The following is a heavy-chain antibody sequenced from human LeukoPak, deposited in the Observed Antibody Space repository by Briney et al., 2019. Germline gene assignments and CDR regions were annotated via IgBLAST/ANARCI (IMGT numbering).Heavy chain of an antibody. CDR1: GFTFDDYA. CDR3: ASGRGSARYYFDS. J-gene: IGHJ4*02. D-gene: IGHD3-10*01. Sequence: GGSLRLSCAASGFTFDDYAMHWVRQAPGKGLEWVSGISWNSGSIGYADSVKGRFTISRDNAKNSLYLQMNSLRAEDTAVYYCASGRGSARYYFDSWGQGTLVTVSS. V-gene: IGHV3-9*01. CDR2: ISWNSGSI.